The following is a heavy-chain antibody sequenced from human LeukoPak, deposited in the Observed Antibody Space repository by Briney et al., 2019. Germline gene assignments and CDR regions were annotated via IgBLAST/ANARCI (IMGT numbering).Heavy chain of an antibody. CDR3: ARDCSSATCYAGFGF. Sequence: GGSLRLSCVGSGFSFTKYAMDWVRQAPGKGLEWVASISFDDTNKAYSDSVKGRFTVSRDKANNTLFLQMDSLRAEDTAVYYCARDCSSATCYAGFGFWGLGTLVTVSS. J-gene: IGHJ4*02. CDR1: GFSFTKYA. D-gene: IGHD2-2*01. CDR2: ISFDDTNK. V-gene: IGHV3-30-3*01.